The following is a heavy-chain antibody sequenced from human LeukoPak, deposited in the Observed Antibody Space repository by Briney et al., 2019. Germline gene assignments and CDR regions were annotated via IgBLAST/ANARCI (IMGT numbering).Heavy chain of an antibody. CDR2: IVPIFGSA. CDR3: ARLGRKWDGFDY. D-gene: IGHD1-26*01. Sequence: ASVKVSCKASGGTFSSYAISWVRQAPGQRLEWMGGIVPIFGSANYAQKFQGRVTITADESTSTAYMELSSLRSEDTAVYYCARLGRKWDGFDYWGQGTLVTVSS. J-gene: IGHJ4*02. V-gene: IGHV1-69*13. CDR1: GGTFSSYA.